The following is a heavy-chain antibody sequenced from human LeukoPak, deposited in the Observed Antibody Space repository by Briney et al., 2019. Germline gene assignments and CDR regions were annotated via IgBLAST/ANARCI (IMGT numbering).Heavy chain of an antibody. V-gene: IGHV4-59*01. D-gene: IGHD6-13*01. CDR1: GGSISSYY. CDR3: AALAAAASRNWFDP. Sequence: SETLSLTCTVSGGSISSYYWSWIRQPPGKGLEWIGYIYYSGSTNYNPSLKSRVTISVDTSKNQFSLKLSSVTAADTAVYYCAALAAAASRNWFDPWGQGTLVTVSS. J-gene: IGHJ5*02. CDR2: IYYSGST.